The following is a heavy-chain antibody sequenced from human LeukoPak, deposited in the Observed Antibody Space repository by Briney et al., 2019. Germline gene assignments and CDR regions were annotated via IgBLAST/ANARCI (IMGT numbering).Heavy chain of an antibody. CDR3: ASTVDTAMVSTFDY. CDR2: IYHSGST. D-gene: IGHD5-18*01. J-gene: IGHJ4*02. V-gene: IGHV4-38-2*02. CDR1: GYSISSGYY. Sequence: SETLSLTCTVAGYSISSGYYWGWIRQPPGKGLEWIGSIYHSGSTYYNPSLKSRVTISVDTSKNQFSLKLSSVTAADTAVYYCASTVDTAMVSTFDYWGQGTLVTVSS.